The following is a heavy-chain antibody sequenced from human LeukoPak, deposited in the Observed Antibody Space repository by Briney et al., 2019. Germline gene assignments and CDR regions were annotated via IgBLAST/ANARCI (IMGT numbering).Heavy chain of an antibody. CDR3: ARVHCAGDCYSMFPCLDY. J-gene: IGHJ4*02. CDR2: IKQDGSEK. V-gene: IGHV3-7*01. D-gene: IGHD2-21*01. Sequence: GGSLRLSCAASGFTFSSHWMTWVRQAPGKGLEWVANIKQDGSEKYYVDSVKGRFTISRDSAKLYLQMNSLGAEDTAVYYCARVHCAGDCYSMFPCLDYWGQGTLVTVSS. CDR1: GFTFSSHW.